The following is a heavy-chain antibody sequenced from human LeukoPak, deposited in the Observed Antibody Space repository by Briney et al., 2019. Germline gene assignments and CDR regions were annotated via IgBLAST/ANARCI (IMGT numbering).Heavy chain of an antibody. V-gene: IGHV3-74*01. CDR3: ASPITMIPGGMDV. CDR1: GFTFSSFW. D-gene: IGHD3-22*01. CDR2: INSDGSST. J-gene: IGHJ6*02. Sequence: GGSLRLSCAASGFTFSSFWMHWVRQAPGKGLVWVSRINSDGSSTSYADSVKARFTISRDNAKNTLYPQMNSLRAEDTAVHYCASPITMIPGGMDVWGQGTTVTVSS.